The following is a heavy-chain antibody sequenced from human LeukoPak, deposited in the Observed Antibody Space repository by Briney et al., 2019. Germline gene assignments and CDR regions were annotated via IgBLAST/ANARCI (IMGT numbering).Heavy chain of an antibody. CDR2: INHSGST. D-gene: IGHD3-10*01. V-gene: IGHV4-34*01. Sequence: YXSWIRXPPGKGLEWIGEINHSGSTNYNPSLKSRVTISVDTSKNQFSLKLSSVTAADTAVYYCARGSGRRTYFDYWGQGTLVTVSS. CDR3: ARGSGRRTYFDY. J-gene: IGHJ4*02. CDR1: Y.